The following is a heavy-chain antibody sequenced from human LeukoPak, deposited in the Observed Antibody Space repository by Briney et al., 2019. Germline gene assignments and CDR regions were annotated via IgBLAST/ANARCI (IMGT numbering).Heavy chain of an antibody. CDR2: IYYSGST. J-gene: IGHJ4*02. V-gene: IGHV4-39*01. Sequence: SSETLSPTCAVYGGSFSSYYWGWIRQPPGKGLEWIGSIYYSGSTYYNPSLKSRVTISVDTSKNQFSLKLSSVTAADTAVYYCATLALGGYDILTGLPTFDYWGQGTLVTVSS. D-gene: IGHD3-9*01. CDR3: ATLALGGYDILTGLPTFDY. CDR1: GGSFSSYY.